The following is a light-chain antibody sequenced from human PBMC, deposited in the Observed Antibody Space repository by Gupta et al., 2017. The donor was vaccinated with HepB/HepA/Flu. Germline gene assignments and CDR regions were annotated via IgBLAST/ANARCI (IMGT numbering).Light chain of an antibody. CDR3: QQRSNGPPKLS. CDR1: LSVSSY. Sequence: DIVLTQSPATLSLSPGERATLSCRGSLSVSSYLAWYQQKPGQAPRLLIYDASNRATGIPARFSGSGAGTDFTLTISSREPEDFAVYYCQQRSNGPPKLSFGGGTKVEIK. CDR2: DAS. J-gene: IGKJ4*01. V-gene: IGKV3-11*01.